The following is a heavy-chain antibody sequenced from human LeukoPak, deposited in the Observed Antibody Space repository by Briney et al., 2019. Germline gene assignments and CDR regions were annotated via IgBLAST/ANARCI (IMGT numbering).Heavy chain of an antibody. D-gene: IGHD3-3*01. V-gene: IGHV3-30*02. CDR1: GFTFSSYS. CDR2: MRNDGSQI. CDR3: AKDIGRRIFGVAYDAFHI. J-gene: IGHJ3*02. Sequence: GGSLRLSCAASGFTFSSYSMNWVRQAPGKGLEWVASMRNDGSQIYYAESVKGRFTISRDNSKNTLYVEMNSLRVEDTAMYYCAKDIGRRIFGVAYDAFHIWGQGTMVAVSS.